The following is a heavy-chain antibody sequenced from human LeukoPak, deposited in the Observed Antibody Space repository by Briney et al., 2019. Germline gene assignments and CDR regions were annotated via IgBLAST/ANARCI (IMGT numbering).Heavy chain of an antibody. D-gene: IGHD6-13*01. CDR2: IDYTGST. Sequence: SETLSLTCTVSGGSINDAYWSWIRQSPGRGLEWIGYIDYTGSTNYHPSLRGRVTISLATSKKQSSLTLSSLTPADPACYHCARRQAVHISLWSWGPKKKANEYGLDVWGQGTTVTVSS. CDR3: ARRQAVHISLWSWGPKKKANEYGLDV. CDR1: GGSINDAY. V-gene: IGHV4-59*08. J-gene: IGHJ6*01.